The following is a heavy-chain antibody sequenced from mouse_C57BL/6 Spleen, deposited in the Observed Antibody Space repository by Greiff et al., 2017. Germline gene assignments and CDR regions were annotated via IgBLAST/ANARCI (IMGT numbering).Heavy chain of an antibody. J-gene: IGHJ4*01. CDR2: INPSTGGT. V-gene: IGHV1-42*01. CDR1: GYSFTGYY. D-gene: IGHD1-1*02. CDR3: ALWKRDAMDY. Sequence: EVKLMESGPELVKPGASVKISCKASGYSFTGYYMNWVKQSPEKSLEWIGEINPSTGGTTYNQKFKAKATLTVDKSSSTAYMQLKSRTSEDSAVXDGALWKRDAMDYWGQGTSVTVSS.